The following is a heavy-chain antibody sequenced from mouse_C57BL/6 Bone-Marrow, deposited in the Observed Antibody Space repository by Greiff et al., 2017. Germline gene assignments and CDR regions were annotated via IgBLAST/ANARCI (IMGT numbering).Heavy chain of an antibody. V-gene: IGHV1-26*01. D-gene: IGHD1-1*01. CDR3: ASDYYGSSYDAMDY. J-gene: IGHJ4*01. CDR1: GYTFTDYY. CDR2: INPNDGGT. Sequence: VQLQQSGPELVKPGASVKISCKASGYTFTDYYMNWVKQSPGKSLAWIGDINPNDGGTSYNQKFKGKATLTVDKSSSTAYMEHRSLTSEDSAVYYCASDYYGSSYDAMDYWGQGTSVTVSS.